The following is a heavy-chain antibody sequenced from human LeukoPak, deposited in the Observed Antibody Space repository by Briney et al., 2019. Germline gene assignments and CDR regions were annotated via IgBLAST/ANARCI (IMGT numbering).Heavy chain of an antibody. J-gene: IGHJ4*02. CDR3: AKEHYGDYRVDY. Sequence: GGSLRLSCAASGFTFSSYAMNWVRQAPGKGLEWVSTISGTGGTTYYADSVKGRFTISRDNSKNTLYLQMNSLRAEDTAVYFCAKEHYGDYRVDYWVQGTLVTVSS. CDR2: ISGTGGTT. V-gene: IGHV3-23*01. CDR1: GFTFSSYA. D-gene: IGHD4-11*01.